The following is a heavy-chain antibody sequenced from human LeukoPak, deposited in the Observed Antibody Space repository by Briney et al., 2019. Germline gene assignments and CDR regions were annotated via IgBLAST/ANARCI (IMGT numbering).Heavy chain of an antibody. CDR2: IYPGDSDT. Sequence: GESLKISCKGSGYSFTSYWIGWVRQMPGKGLEWMGIIYPGDSDTRYSPSFQGQVTISADKSISTAYLQWSSLKASDTAMYYCAXLIREMATITKAYYFDXXGQGXXVTV. J-gene: IGHJ4*02. CDR3: AXLIREMATITKAYYFDX. V-gene: IGHV5-51*01. CDR1: GYSFTSYW. D-gene: IGHD5-24*01.